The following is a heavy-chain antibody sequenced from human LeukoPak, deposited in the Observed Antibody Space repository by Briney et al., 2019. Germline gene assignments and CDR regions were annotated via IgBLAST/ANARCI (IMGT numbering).Heavy chain of an antibody. Sequence: SETVSLTCAVYGGSFSGYYWSWIRQPPGKGLEWIGEINHSGSTNYNPSLESRVTISVDTSKNQFSLKLSSVTAADTAAYYCARAPSTSLGNDYWGQGTLVTVSS. V-gene: IGHV4-34*01. D-gene: IGHD2-2*01. J-gene: IGHJ4*02. CDR2: INHSGST. CDR1: GGSFSGYY. CDR3: ARAPSTSLGNDY.